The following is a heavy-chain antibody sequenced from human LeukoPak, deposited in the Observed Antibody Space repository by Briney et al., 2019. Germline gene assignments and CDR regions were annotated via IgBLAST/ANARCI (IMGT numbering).Heavy chain of an antibody. D-gene: IGHD3-16*02. CDR2: IKQDGSEK. J-gene: IGHJ4*02. CDR3: ARDKSIMITFGGVIVSY. V-gene: IGHV3-7*01. Sequence: PSETLSLTCTVSGGSISSSSYYWGWTRQPPGKGLEWVANIKQDGSEKYYVDSVKGRFTISRDNAKNSLYLQMNSLRAEDTAVYYCARDKSIMITFGGVIVSYWGQGTLVTVSS. CDR1: GGSISSSSYY.